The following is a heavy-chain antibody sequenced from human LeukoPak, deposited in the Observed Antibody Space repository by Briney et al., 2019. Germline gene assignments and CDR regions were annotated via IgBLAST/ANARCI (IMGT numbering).Heavy chain of an antibody. V-gene: IGHV3-23*01. J-gene: IGHJ4*02. CDR2: ISGSGGST. CDR1: GFTFSSYA. CDR3: AKDRIILVRGSTSSDY. Sequence: GGSLRLSCAASGFTFSSYAMSWVRQAPGKGLEWVSAISGSGGSTYYADSVKGRFTISRDNSKNTLYLQMNSLRAEDTAVYYCAKDRIILVRGSTSSDYWGQGTLVTVSS. D-gene: IGHD3-10*01.